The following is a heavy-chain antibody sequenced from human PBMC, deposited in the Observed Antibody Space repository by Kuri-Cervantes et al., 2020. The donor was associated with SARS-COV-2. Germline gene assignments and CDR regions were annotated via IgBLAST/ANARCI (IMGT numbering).Heavy chain of an antibody. CDR2: INPNSGGT. V-gene: IGHV1-2*02. D-gene: IGHD3-3*01. CDR1: GYTFTGYY. J-gene: IGHJ4*02. Sequence: ASVKVSCKASGYTFTGYYMHWVRQAPGQGLEWMGWINPNSGGTNYAQKFQGRVTMTRDTSISTAYMELRSLRSDDTAVYYCARVLFPQVEAHFGYWGQGSLVTVSS. CDR3: ARVLFPQVEAHFGY.